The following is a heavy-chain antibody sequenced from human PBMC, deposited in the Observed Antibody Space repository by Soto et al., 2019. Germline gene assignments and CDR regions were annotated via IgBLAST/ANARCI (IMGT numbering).Heavy chain of an antibody. V-gene: IGHV3-23*01. CDR2: ISGSGGST. D-gene: IGHD6-25*01. CDR3: AKFDRTAAQDPQRYFQH. Sequence: GGSLRLSCAASGFTFSSYAMSWVRQAPGKGLEWVSAISGSGGSTYYADSVKGRFTISRDNSKNTLYLQMNSLRAEDTAVYYCAKFDRTAAQDPQRYFQHWGKVTLVTVSS. CDR1: GFTFSSYA. J-gene: IGHJ1*01.